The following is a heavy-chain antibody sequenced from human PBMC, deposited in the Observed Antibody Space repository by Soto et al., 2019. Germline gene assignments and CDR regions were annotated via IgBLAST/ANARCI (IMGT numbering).Heavy chain of an antibody. CDR1: GFTFSSYW. V-gene: IGHV3-74*01. J-gene: IGHJ4*02. D-gene: IGHD6-19*01. Sequence: EVQLVESGGGLVQPGGSLRLSCAASGFTFSSYWMHWVRQVPGKGLVWVSRIHFDGSTTHYADSVKGRSTISRDNAKNTLSLQMNSLRAEDTAVYYCARDAYISGYYQFDYWGQGTLVTVSS. CDR3: ARDAYISGYYQFDY. CDR2: IHFDGSTT.